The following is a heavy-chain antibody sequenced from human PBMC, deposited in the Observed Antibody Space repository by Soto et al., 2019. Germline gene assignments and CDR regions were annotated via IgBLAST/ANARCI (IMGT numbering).Heavy chain of an antibody. V-gene: IGHV3-23*01. CDR3: AKDFSPGYSYGLAGPFDY. CDR1: GFTFSSYA. CDR2: ISGSGGST. Sequence: EVQLLESGGGLVQPGGSLRLSCAASGFTFSSYAMSWVRQAPGKGLEWVSAISGSGGSTYYADSVKGRFTISRDNSKNTLYLQMNSLRAEDTAVYYCAKDFSPGYSYGLAGPFDYLGQGTLVTVSS. J-gene: IGHJ4*02. D-gene: IGHD5-18*01.